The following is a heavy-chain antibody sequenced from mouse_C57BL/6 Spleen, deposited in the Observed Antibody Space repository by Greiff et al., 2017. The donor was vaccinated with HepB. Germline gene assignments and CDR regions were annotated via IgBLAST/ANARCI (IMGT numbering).Heavy chain of an antibody. Sequence: EVKVVESGGGLVKPGGSLKLSCAASGFTFSDYGMHWVRQAPEKGLEWVAYISSGSSTIYYADTVKGRFTISRDNAKNTLFLQMTSLRSEDTAMYYCARNGGYYYAMDYWGQGTSVTVSS. J-gene: IGHJ4*01. V-gene: IGHV5-17*01. CDR1: GFTFSDYG. CDR2: ISSGSSTI. CDR3: ARNGGYYYAMDY.